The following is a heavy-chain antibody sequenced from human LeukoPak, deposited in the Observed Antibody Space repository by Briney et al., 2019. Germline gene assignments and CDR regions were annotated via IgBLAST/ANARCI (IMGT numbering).Heavy chain of an antibody. CDR3: AATYYYGPGSYYFDY. CDR2: ISYDGSNK. J-gene: IGHJ4*02. V-gene: IGHV3-30*03. CDR1: GFTFSSAW. Sequence: PGGSLRLSCAVSGFTFSSAWMNWVRQAPGKGLEWVAVISYDGSNKYYADSVKGRFTISRDNSKNTLYLQMNSLRADDTAVFYCAATYYYGPGSYYFDYWGQGTLVTVSS. D-gene: IGHD3-10*01.